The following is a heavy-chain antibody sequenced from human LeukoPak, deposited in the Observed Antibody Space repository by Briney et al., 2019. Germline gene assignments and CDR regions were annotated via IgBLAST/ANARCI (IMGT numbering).Heavy chain of an antibody. CDR1: GFTFSSYS. V-gene: IGHV3-23*01. CDR2: ISGSGGST. CDR3: AKVLHYDSSGYFD. J-gene: IGHJ4*02. Sequence: PGGSLRLSCAASGFTFSSYSMNWVRQAPGKGLEWVSAISGSGGSTYYADSVKGRFTISRDNSKNTLYLQMNSLRAEDTAVYYCAKVLHYDSSGYFDWGQGTLVTVSS. D-gene: IGHD3-22*01.